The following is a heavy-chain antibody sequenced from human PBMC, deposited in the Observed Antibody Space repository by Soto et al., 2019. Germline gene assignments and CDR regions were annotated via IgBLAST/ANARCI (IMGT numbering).Heavy chain of an antibody. CDR2: IGFAGSNK. J-gene: IGHJ4*02. CDR3: AKDLGYCSGGSCYSEGYFDS. CDR1: GFPFDSYG. Sequence: PGGSLRLSCVASGFPFDSYGIHWVRRAPGKGLEWVATIGFAGSNKNYAASVKGRFAISRDNSKNTLYLQMNMLRTEDAAVYYCAKDLGYCSGGSCYSEGYFDSWGQGALVTVSS. V-gene: IGHV3-30*02. D-gene: IGHD2-15*01.